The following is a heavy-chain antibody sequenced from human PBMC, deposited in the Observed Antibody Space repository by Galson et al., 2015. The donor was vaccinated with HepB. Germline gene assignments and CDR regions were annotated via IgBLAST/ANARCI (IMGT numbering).Heavy chain of an antibody. J-gene: IGHJ4*02. Sequence: SLRLSCAASGFTFKNYAMHWVRQAPGKGLEWVAGLSFDGTIKYYADSVSGRFTISRDNSKNTLYLQMSSLRADDTAVYYCPRGSVFGYYDTSGMPFDYWGQGTLVTVSS. V-gene: IGHV3-30-3*01. CDR1: GFTFKNYA. D-gene: IGHD3-22*01. CDR2: LSFDGTIK. CDR3: PRGSVFGYYDTSGMPFDY.